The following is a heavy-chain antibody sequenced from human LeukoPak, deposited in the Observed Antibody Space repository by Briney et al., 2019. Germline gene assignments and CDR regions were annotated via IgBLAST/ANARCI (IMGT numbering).Heavy chain of an antibody. D-gene: IGHD6-13*01. J-gene: IGHJ4*02. V-gene: IGHV3-15*01. Sequence: GGSLRLSCAASGFTFSNAWMTWVRQAPGKGLEWVGRIKSEIDGGTTDYADSVKGRFTVSRDNSKNTFSLQMNSLGADDTAVYYCAKMISTAGTIGGDYFDLWGQGTLVAVSS. CDR3: AKMISTAGTIGGDYFDL. CDR1: GFTFSNAW. CDR2: IKSEIDGGTT.